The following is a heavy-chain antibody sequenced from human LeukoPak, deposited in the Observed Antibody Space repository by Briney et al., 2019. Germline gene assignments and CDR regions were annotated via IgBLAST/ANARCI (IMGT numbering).Heavy chain of an antibody. D-gene: IGHD2-21*02. V-gene: IGHV3-21*01. CDR1: GFTFSSYS. CDR2: ISSSSSYI. CDR3: ARDRGRYCGGDCYSFDFDY. J-gene: IGHJ4*02. Sequence: GGSLRLSCAASGFTFSSYSMNWVRQAPGKGLEWVSSISSSSSYIYYADSVKGRFTIPRDNAKNSLYLQMNSLRAEDTAVYYCARDRGRYCGGDCYSFDFDYWGQGTLVTVSS.